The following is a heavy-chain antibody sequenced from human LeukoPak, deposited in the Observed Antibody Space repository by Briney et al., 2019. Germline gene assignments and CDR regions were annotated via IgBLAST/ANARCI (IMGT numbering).Heavy chain of an antibody. J-gene: IGHJ4*02. Sequence: PGGSLRLSCAASGFSVSSNYMSWVRQAPGKGLEWVAAIFGGGSTYYADSVKGRFTISRDNSKNTLYLQMNSLRADDTAVYYCAKDYLGGSYSFDYWGQGTLVTVSS. CDR1: GFSVSSNY. CDR2: IFGGGST. CDR3: AKDYLGGSYSFDY. D-gene: IGHD1-26*01. V-gene: IGHV3-53*01.